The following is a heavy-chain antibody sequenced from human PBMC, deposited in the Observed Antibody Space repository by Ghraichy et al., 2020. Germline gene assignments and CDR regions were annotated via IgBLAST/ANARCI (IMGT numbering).Heavy chain of an antibody. CDR3: ARPRVGAFDY. V-gene: IGHV4-34*01. CDR2: INHSGST. J-gene: IGHJ4*02. D-gene: IGHD1-26*01. CDR1: GGSFSGYY. Sequence: SETLSLTCAVYGGSFSGYYWSWIRQPPGKGLEWIGEINHSGSTNYNPSLKSRVTISVDTSKNQFSLKLSSVTAADTAVYYCARPRVGAFDYWGQGTLVTVSS.